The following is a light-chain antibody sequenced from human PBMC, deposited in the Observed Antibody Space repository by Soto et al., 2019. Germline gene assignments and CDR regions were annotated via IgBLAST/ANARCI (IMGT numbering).Light chain of an antibody. J-gene: IGLJ2*01. Sequence: QSALTQPASVSGSPGQSITISCTGTRSDIGAYNFVSWYQQHPGEVPKLILYGVNVRPSGVSNRFSGSKSGNTASLTISGLQAEDEADYYCCSYAGSRTLVFGGGTKVTVL. CDR3: CSYAGSRTLV. CDR1: RSDIGAYNF. V-gene: IGLV2-14*03. CDR2: GVN.